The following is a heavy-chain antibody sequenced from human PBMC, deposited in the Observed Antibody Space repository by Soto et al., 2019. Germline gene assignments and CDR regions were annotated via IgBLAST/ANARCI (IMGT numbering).Heavy chain of an antibody. CDR3: ARVDGYCTNGVWYEYGMDV. D-gene: IGHD2-8*01. Sequence: QVQLVESGGGVVQPGRSLRLSCAASGFTFSSYAMHWVRQAPGTGLEWVAVISYDGSNKYYADSVKGRFTISRDNSKNTLYLQMNSLRAEDTAVYYCARVDGYCTNGVWYEYGMDVWGQGTTVTVSS. V-gene: IGHV3-30-3*01. CDR2: ISYDGSNK. CDR1: GFTFSSYA. J-gene: IGHJ6*02.